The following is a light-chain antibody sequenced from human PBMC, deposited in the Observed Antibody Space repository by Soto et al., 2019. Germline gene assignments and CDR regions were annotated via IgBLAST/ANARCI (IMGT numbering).Light chain of an antibody. V-gene: IGKV3-11*01. CDR3: QQRSNWPPEGT. CDR2: DAS. J-gene: IGKJ5*01. Sequence: EIVLTQSPGTLSLSPGERATLSCRASQTVRNNYLAWYQQKPGQAPRLLIYDASNRATGIPARFSGSGSGTDFTLTISSLEPEDFAVYYCQQRSNWPPEGTFGQGTRLEIK. CDR1: QTVRNNY.